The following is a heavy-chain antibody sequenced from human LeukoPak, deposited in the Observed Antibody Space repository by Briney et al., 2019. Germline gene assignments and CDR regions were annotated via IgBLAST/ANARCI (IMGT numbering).Heavy chain of an antibody. CDR1: GFTFSSYS. Sequence: GRSLRLSCAASGFTFSSYSMNWVRQAPEEGLEWVSSISSSSSYIYYADSVKGRFTISSDNAKNSLYLQMNSLRAEDTAVYYCARGPTYYYDSSGYYYHYWGQGTLVTVSS. CDR2: ISSSSSYI. CDR3: ARGPTYYYDSSGYYYHY. D-gene: IGHD3-22*01. V-gene: IGHV3-21*01. J-gene: IGHJ4*02.